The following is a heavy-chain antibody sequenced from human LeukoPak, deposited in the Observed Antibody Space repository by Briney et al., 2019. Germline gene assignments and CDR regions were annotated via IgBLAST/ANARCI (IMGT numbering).Heavy chain of an antibody. D-gene: IGHD3-22*01. Sequence: PGRSLRLSCVASGFIFSSSGMHWVRQAPGKALEWVAVIRFYGSDEEYADSVKGRFNIYRDNSKSTLYLHMDSLRAEDTATYYCVQHRGIEGPMTWGQGTLVTVSS. CDR2: IRFYGSDE. CDR3: VQHRGIEGPMT. J-gene: IGHJ5*02. V-gene: IGHV3-33*06. CDR1: GFIFSSSG.